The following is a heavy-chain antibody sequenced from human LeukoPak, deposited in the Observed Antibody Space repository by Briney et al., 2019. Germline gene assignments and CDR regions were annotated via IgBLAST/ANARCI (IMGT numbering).Heavy chain of an antibody. CDR2: IYYSGST. CDR1: GGSISSGGYY. J-gene: IGHJ6*03. CDR3: AREGPAANYYMDV. D-gene: IGHD2-2*01. V-gene: IGHV4-31*03. Sequence: SETLSLTCTVSGGSISSGGYYWSWIRQHPGKGLEWIGDIYYSGSTYYNPSLKSRVTISVDTSKNQFSLKLSSVTAADTAVYYCAREGPAANYYMDVWGKGTTVTVSS.